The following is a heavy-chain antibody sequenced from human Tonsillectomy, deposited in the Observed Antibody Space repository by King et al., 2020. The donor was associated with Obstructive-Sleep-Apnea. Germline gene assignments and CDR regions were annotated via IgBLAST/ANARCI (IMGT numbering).Heavy chain of an antibody. D-gene: IGHD3-16*01. CDR3: ALLGEDDAFDI. CDR1: GNTFTSYG. Sequence: VQLVQSGAEVKKPGASVKVSCKASGNTFTSYGMHWVRQAPGQRLEWMRWINAGNGITKYSQKFQGRVTITRDTSASPAYMELSSLRSDDTAVYYCALLGEDDAFDIWGQGTMVTVSS. V-gene: IGHV1-3*01. J-gene: IGHJ3*02. CDR2: INAGNGIT.